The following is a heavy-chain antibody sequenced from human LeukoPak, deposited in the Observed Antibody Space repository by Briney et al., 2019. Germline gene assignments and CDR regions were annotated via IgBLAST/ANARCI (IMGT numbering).Heavy chain of an antibody. D-gene: IGHD3-22*01. Sequence: SETLSLTCTVSGAFIRGGGVYWSWIRQPPGKGLEWIGYIYHSGTTYYSPSLKSRVTILADASKNQFSLRLNSVTAADTAVYYCARLGLSSVTMIMDWGQGTLVTVSS. CDR3: ARLGLSSVTMIMD. CDR1: GAFIRGGGVY. V-gene: IGHV4-30-2*01. CDR2: IYHSGTT. J-gene: IGHJ4*02.